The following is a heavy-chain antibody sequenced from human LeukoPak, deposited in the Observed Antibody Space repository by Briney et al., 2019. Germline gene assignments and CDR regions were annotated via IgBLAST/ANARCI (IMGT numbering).Heavy chain of an antibody. V-gene: IGHV3-66*01. D-gene: IGHD3-16*02. CDR1: GFTVSSNY. J-gene: IGHJ5*02. CDR2: IYSGGST. CDR3: ARVIIISVARWFDP. Sequence: GGSLRLSCAASGFTVSSNYMSWVRQAPGKGLEWVSVIYSGGSTYYADFVKGRFTISRDNSKNTLYLQMNSLRAEDTAVYYCARVIIISVARWFDPWSQGTLVTVSS.